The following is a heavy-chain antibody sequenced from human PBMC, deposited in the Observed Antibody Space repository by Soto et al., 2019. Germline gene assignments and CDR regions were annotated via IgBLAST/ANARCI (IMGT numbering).Heavy chain of an antibody. CDR2: IYHSGST. J-gene: IGHJ5*02. CDR1: SGCISSSNW. D-gene: IGHD3-16*01. V-gene: IGHV4-4*02. Sequence: SETLSLTCAVSSGCISSSNWWGWVRQPPGKGLEWIGEIYHSGSTNYNPSLKSRVTISVDKSKNQFSLKLSSVTAADTAVYYCARSFLLFGSRWFDPWGQGPLVTVSS. CDR3: ARSFLLFGSRWFDP.